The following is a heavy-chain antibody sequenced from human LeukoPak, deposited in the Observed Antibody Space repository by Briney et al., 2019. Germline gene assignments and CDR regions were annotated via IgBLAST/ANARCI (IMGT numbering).Heavy chain of an antibody. CDR1: GGSFSGYY. Sequence: SETLSLTCAVYGGSFSGYYWSWIRQPPGKGLEWIGEINHSGSTNYNPSLKSRVTISVDTSKNQFSLKLSSVTAADTAVYYCARGGLPWFGGGENNWFDPWGQGTLVTVSS. D-gene: IGHD3-10*01. J-gene: IGHJ5*02. CDR2: INHSGST. V-gene: IGHV4-34*01. CDR3: ARGGLPWFGGGENNWFDP.